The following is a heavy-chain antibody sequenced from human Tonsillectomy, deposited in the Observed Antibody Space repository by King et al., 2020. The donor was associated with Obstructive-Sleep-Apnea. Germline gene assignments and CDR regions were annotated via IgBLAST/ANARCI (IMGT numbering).Heavy chain of an antibody. V-gene: IGHV4-59*01. CDR3: ARVYYYDSSGYYHFDY. J-gene: IGHJ4*02. Sequence: QLQESGPGLVKPSETLSLTCTVSGGSISSYYWSWIRQPPGRGLEWIGYSDYSGSTNYNPSLKSRVTISVDTSKNQFSLKLSSVTAADTAGYYCARVYYYDSSGYYHFDYWGQGTLVTVSS. CDR1: GGSISSYY. CDR2: SDYSGST. D-gene: IGHD3-22*01.